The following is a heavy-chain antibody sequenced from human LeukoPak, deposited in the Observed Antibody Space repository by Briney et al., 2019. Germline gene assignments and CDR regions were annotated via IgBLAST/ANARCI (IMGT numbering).Heavy chain of an antibody. V-gene: IGHV3-74*01. D-gene: IGHD6-13*01. Sequence: PGGSLRLSCAASGFTFSSYWMHWVRQAPRKGLVWVSRINPDGSSTRYADSVNGRFTISRDNAKNTLYLQMSTLRDEDTAVYYCARGLSAAGNSFDYWGQGTLVTVSS. CDR1: GFTFSSYW. CDR3: ARGLSAAGNSFDY. J-gene: IGHJ4*02. CDR2: INPDGSST.